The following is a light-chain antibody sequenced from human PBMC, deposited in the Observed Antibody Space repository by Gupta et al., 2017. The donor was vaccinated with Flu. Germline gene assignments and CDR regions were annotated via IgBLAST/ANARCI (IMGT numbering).Light chain of an antibody. V-gene: IGLV3-1*01. CDR3: QAWDSSSVV. J-gene: IGLJ2*01. Sequence: SYELTQTPSVSVSPGPTARIPCSGDKLGDKYACWYQQKPGQSPVLVIYQDSKRPSGIPERFSGSNSGNTATLTISGTQAMDEADYYCQAWDSSSVVFGGGTKLTVL. CDR1: KLGDKY. CDR2: QDS.